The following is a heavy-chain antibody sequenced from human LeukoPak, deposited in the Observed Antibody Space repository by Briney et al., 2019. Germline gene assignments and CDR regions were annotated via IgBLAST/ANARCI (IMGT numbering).Heavy chain of an antibody. CDR3: ATGPGSGSYNDAFDI. D-gene: IGHD1-26*01. V-gene: IGHV1-24*01. J-gene: IGHJ3*02. CDR2: FDPEDGET. Sequence: GASVKVSCKVSGYTLTELSMRWVRQAPGKGLEWMGGFDPEDGETIYAQKFQGRVTMTEDTSTDTAYMELSSLRSEDTAVYYCATGPGSGSYNDAFDIWGQGTMVTVSS. CDR1: GYTLTELS.